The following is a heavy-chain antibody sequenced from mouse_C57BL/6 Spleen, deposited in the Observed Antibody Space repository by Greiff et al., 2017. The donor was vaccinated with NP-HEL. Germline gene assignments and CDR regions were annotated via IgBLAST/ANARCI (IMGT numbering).Heavy chain of an antibody. D-gene: IGHD2-3*01. CDR2: ISYDGSN. V-gene: IGHV3-6*01. CDR1: GYSITSGYY. CDR3: ARTSLSDDY. Sequence: ESGPGLVKPSQSLSLTCSVTGYSITSGYYWNWIRQFPGNKLEWMGYISYDGSNNYNPSLKNRISITRDTSKNQCFLKLNSVTTEDTATYYCARTSLSDDYWGQGTTLTVSS. J-gene: IGHJ2*01.